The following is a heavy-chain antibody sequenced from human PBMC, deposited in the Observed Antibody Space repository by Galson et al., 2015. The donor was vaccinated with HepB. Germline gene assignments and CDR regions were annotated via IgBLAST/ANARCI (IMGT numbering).Heavy chain of an antibody. J-gene: IGHJ6*03. Sequence: SLRLSCAASGFTFDDYAMHWVRQVPGKGLEWVSGISWNSGNIGYADSVKGRFTISRDNAKNSLYLQMNSLRAEDTALYYCAKAVGMVYYYSYMDVWGKGTTVTVSS. CDR3: AKAVGMVYYYSYMDV. CDR2: ISWNSGNI. V-gene: IGHV3-9*01. D-gene: IGHD2-8*01. CDR1: GFTFDDYA.